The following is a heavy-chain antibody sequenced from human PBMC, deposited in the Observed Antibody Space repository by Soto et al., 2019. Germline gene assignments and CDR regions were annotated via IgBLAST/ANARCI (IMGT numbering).Heavy chain of an antibody. J-gene: IGHJ4*02. CDR3: ARVGEQWLVEYYFDY. D-gene: IGHD6-19*01. CDR2: MNPNSGNT. CDR1: GYTFTCYD. V-gene: IGHV1-8*01. Sequence: ASVKVSCKASGYTFTCYDINWVRQATGQGLEWMGWMNPNSGNTGYAQKFQGRVTMTRNTSISTAYMELSSLRSEDTAVYYCARVGEQWLVEYYFDYWGQGTLVTVSS.